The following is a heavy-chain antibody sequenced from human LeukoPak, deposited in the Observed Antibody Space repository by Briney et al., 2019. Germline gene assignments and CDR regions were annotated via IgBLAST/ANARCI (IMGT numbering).Heavy chain of an antibody. V-gene: IGHV1-69*13. J-gene: IGHJ4*02. CDR3: ARGEEAAAAVDY. CDR1: GGTFSSYA. Sequence: ASVKVSCKASGGTFSSYAISWVRQAPGQGLKWMGGIIPIFGTANYAQKFQGRVTITADESTSTAYMELSSLRSEDTAVYYCARGEEAAAAVDYWGQGTLVTVSS. D-gene: IGHD6-13*01. CDR2: IIPIFGTA.